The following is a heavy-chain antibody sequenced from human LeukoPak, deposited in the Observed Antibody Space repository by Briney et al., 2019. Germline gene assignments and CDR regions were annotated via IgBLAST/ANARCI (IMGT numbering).Heavy chain of an antibody. J-gene: IGHJ4*02. Sequence: PSETLSLTCTVSGGSISSSNWWSWVRQPPGKGLEWIGEIYHSGSTNYNPSLKSRVTISVDKSKNQFSLKLSSVTAADTAVYYCAREPPVGGSSWYIDYWGQGTLVTVSS. CDR1: GGSISSSNW. CDR3: AREPPVGGSSWYIDY. V-gene: IGHV4-4*02. CDR2: IYHSGST. D-gene: IGHD6-13*01.